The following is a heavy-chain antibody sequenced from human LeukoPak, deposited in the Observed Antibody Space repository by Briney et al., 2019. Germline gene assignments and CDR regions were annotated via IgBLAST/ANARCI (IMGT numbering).Heavy chain of an antibody. V-gene: IGHV1-8*01. J-gene: IGHJ4*02. CDR3: ARGPPNWGFDF. D-gene: IGHD7-27*01. CDR1: GYTFTSYD. Sequence: ASVTVSFTASGYTFTSYDINWVRQVTGQGLEWMGWMSPNSGNTGYAQKFQGRVTMTRNTFINTAYMELSSLKSEDTAVYYCARGPPNWGFDFWGQGTLVTVSS. CDR2: MSPNSGNT.